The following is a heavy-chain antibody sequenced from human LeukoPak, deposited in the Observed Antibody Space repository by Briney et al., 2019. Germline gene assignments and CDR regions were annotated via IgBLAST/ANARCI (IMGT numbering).Heavy chain of an antibody. CDR1: GDSVSSNGAS. Sequence: SQTLSLTCAISGDSVSSNGASWNWIRQSPSRGLEWLGRTYYRSKWYNDYAVSVKSRITINPDTSKNQFSLQLNSVTPEDTAVYYCARDLVDIVATINNWFDPWGQGTLVTVSS. J-gene: IGHJ5*02. D-gene: IGHD5-12*01. CDR3: ARDLVDIVATINNWFDP. CDR2: TYYRSKWYN. V-gene: IGHV6-1*01.